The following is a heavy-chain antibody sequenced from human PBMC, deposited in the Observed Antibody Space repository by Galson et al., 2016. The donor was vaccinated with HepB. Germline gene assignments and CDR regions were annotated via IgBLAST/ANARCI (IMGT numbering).Heavy chain of an antibody. CDR2: ISSSRNTI. D-gene: IGHD5-12*01. CDR3: AQEVGWLRFAFGS. Sequence: SLRLSCAASGFALSSFNMNWVRQTPGKGLEWISYISSSRNTIDYADSVKGRFTISRDEAKNSLYLQMNNLSVGDTAIYHCAQEVGWLRFAFGSWGQGTPVTVSS. V-gene: IGHV3-48*03. J-gene: IGHJ5*01. CDR1: GFALSSFN.